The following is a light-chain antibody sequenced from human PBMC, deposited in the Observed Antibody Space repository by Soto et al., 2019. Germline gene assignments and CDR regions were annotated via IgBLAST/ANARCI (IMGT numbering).Light chain of an antibody. CDR2: AAS. V-gene: IGKV1-12*01. CDR1: QNIDKW. Sequence: DIQITHSPSAVAASVGDRVTITCRASQNIDKWIAWYQQKPGKAPKLLIYAASSLRGGVPSRFSGSGSGTDFTLTISSLQPEDFATYSCQHARSFPITFGQGTRLEIK. J-gene: IGKJ5*01. CDR3: QHARSFPIT.